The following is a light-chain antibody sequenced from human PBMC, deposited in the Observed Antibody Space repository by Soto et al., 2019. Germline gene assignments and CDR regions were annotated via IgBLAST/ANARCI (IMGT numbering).Light chain of an antibody. CDR1: SSNIGAGYD. CDR3: QAYDNSLGVFVL. J-gene: IGLJ3*02. Sequence: QSVLTQPPSVSGAPGQTVTISCSGSSSNIGAGYDVHWYQQHPGTVPKLVIYDTFNRPSGVPDRFSGSKSGTSASLAITGLQAEDEADYYCQAYDNSLGVFVLFGGGTKLTVL. V-gene: IGLV1-40*01. CDR2: DTF.